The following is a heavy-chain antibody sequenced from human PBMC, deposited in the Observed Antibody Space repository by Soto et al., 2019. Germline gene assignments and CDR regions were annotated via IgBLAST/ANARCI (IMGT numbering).Heavy chain of an antibody. CDR3: ARDQQPNDASDI. CDR2: IYSGGST. CDR1: GFTVSSNY. D-gene: IGHD5-18*01. V-gene: IGHV3-53*05. Sequence: GSLRLSCAASGFTVSSNYMSWVRQAPGKGLEWVSVIYSGGSTYYADSVKGRFTISRDNSKNTVYLQMNSLRTEDTAVYYCARDQQPNDASDICGQGIMVTVSS. J-gene: IGHJ3*02.